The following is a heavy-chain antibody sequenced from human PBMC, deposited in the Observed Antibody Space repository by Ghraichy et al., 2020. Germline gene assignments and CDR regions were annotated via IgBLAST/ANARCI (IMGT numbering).Heavy chain of an antibody. Sequence: GGSLRLSCAASGFTFSSYEMNWVRQAPGKGLEWVSYISSSGSTIYYADSVKGRFTISRDNAKNSLYLQMNSLRAEGTAVYYCARYLSSRWDYYYHGMDVWGQGTTVTVSS. V-gene: IGHV3-48*03. J-gene: IGHJ6*02. D-gene: IGHD6-13*01. CDR2: ISSSGSTI. CDR1: GFTFSSYE. CDR3: ARYLSSRWDYYYHGMDV.